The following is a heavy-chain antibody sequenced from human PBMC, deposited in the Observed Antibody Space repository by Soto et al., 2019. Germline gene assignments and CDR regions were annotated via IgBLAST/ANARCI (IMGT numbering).Heavy chain of an antibody. CDR1: GGTFSSYA. J-gene: IGHJ6*02. CDR3: ARDSYYYDSSGPYYYYGMDV. D-gene: IGHD3-22*01. Sequence: QVQLVQSGAEVKKPGSSVKVSCKASGGTFSSYAISWVRQAPGQGLEWMGGIIPIFGTANYAQKFQGRVTITADKSTSTAYMELSSLRSEDTAVYYCARDSYYYDSSGPYYYYGMDVWGQGTTVTVSS. CDR2: IIPIFGTA. V-gene: IGHV1-69*06.